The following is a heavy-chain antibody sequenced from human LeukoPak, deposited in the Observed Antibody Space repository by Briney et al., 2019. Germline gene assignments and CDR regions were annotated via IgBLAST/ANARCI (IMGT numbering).Heavy chain of an antibody. D-gene: IGHD3-3*01. Sequence: SVKVSCKASGGTFNNFAINWVRQVPGERPEWMGRIIPLFGKPEYAQKFQGRVDITADQSTDTVYMEISSLTSEDTAVYYCARGPPITVVGIVMHNWFDPWGQGTLVAVSS. CDR1: GGTFNNFA. CDR2: IIPLFGKP. V-gene: IGHV1-69*13. J-gene: IGHJ5*02. CDR3: ARGPPITVVGIVMHNWFDP.